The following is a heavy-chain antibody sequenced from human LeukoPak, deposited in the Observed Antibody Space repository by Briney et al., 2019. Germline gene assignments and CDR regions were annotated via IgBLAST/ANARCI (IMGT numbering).Heavy chain of an antibody. V-gene: IGHV3-33*01. D-gene: IGHD1-1*01. CDR1: GFSFSRFG. Sequence: GGSLRLSCAASGFSFSRFGMHWVRQASGKGLEWVALIWYDGSNTYHADSVKGRFTISRENSKNMLYVQMNNLRAEDTAVYYCARAPSTALGAFDVWGQGTMVTVSS. J-gene: IGHJ3*01. CDR3: ARAPSTALGAFDV. CDR2: IWYDGSNT.